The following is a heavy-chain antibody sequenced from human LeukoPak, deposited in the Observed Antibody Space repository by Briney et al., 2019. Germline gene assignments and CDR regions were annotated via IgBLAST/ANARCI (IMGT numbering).Heavy chain of an antibody. CDR2: IKSKTDGGTT. J-gene: IGHJ5*02. Sequence: GGSLRLSCAASGFTFSSYEMNWVRQAPGKGLEWVGRIKSKTDGGTTDYAAPVKGRFTISRDDSKNTLYLQMNSLKTEDTAVYYCTTEYDSSGYNQYGDNWFDPWGQGTLVTVSS. D-gene: IGHD3-22*01. CDR1: GFTFSSYE. CDR3: TTEYDSSGYNQYGDNWFDP. V-gene: IGHV3-15*01.